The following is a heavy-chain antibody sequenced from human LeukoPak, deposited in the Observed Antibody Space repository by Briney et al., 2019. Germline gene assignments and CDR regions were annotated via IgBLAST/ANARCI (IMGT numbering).Heavy chain of an antibody. CDR3: ARGGSYVDY. D-gene: IGHD1-26*01. CDR2: IYYSGST. Sequence: SETLSLTCTVSGGSISSRYWTWIRQSPGKGLEWIGYIYYSGSTNYNPSLKSRVTISVGTSKNQFSLKLSSVTAADTAVYYCARGGSYVDYWGQGTLVTVSS. J-gene: IGHJ4*02. V-gene: IGHV4-59*11. CDR1: GGSISSRY.